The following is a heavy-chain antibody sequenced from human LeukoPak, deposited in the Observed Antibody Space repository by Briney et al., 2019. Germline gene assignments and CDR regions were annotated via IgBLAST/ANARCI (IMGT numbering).Heavy chain of an antibody. D-gene: IGHD4-17*01. CDR2: ISGSGGST. Sequence: GGSLRLSCAASGFTFSSYAMSWVRQAPRKGLEWVSAISGSGGSTYYADSVKGRFTISRDNSKNTLYLQMNSLRAEDTAVYYCAKVRSGDYGDYSLDYWGQGTLVTVSS. V-gene: IGHV3-23*01. CDR3: AKVRSGDYGDYSLDY. J-gene: IGHJ4*02. CDR1: GFTFSSYA.